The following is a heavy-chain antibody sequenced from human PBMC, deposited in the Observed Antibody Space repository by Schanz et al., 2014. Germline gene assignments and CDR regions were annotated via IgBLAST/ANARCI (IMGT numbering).Heavy chain of an antibody. J-gene: IGHJ5*02. CDR3: ARGRVLES. CDR2: IKKDGSEK. V-gene: IGHV3-7*01. CDR1: GFTFSSYS. Sequence: EVHLLESGGGLVPPGGSLRLSCAASGFTFSSYSMNWVRQAPGKGLEWVANIKKDGSEKYYVDSVKGRFTISRDNAKNSLFLQMNSLRPEDTAVYYCARGRVLESWGQGTLVTVSS. D-gene: IGHD1-1*01.